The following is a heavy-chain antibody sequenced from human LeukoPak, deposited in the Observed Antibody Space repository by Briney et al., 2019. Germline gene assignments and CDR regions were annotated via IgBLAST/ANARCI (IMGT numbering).Heavy chain of an antibody. CDR1: GFTFRNYW. J-gene: IGHJ4*02. D-gene: IGHD6-19*01. CDR3: ARVRSSDSGNYFDF. CDR2: VKQNVEEK. V-gene: IGHV3-7*01. Sequence: GGSLRRSCAASGFTFRNYWMSWVREARGKVLEWVASVKQNVEEKYYLDSVKGRFIISRDNGKKALYVEVNSLRAEHTAVYYCARVRSSDSGNYFDFWGQGSLVPVSS.